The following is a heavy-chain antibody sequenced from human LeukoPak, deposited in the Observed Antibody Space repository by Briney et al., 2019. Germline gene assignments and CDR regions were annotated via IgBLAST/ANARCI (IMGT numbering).Heavy chain of an antibody. CDR1: GFTVSSNY. J-gene: IGHJ3*02. CDR3: ARDCSSTSCSRSDAFDI. Sequence: GGSLRLSCAASGFTVSSNYMSWVRQAPGKGLEWVSVIYSGGSTYYADSVKGRFTISRDNSKNTLYLQTNSLRAEDTAVYYCARDCSSTSCSRSDAFDIWGQGTMVTVSS. V-gene: IGHV3-66*01. D-gene: IGHD2-2*01. CDR2: IYSGGST.